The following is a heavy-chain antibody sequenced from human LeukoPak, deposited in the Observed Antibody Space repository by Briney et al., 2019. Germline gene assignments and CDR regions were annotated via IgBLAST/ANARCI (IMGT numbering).Heavy chain of an antibody. CDR2: IYYSGST. D-gene: IGHD3-22*01. CDR3: ARAAYYYDSSGSLNENFDY. Sequence: SETLSLTCAVYGGSFSGYYWSWIRQPPGKGLEWIGYIYYSGSTNYNPSLKSRVTISVDTSKNQFSLKLSSVTAADTAVYYCARAAYYYDSSGSLNENFDYWGQGTLVTVSS. J-gene: IGHJ4*02. CDR1: GGSFSGYY. V-gene: IGHV4-59*01.